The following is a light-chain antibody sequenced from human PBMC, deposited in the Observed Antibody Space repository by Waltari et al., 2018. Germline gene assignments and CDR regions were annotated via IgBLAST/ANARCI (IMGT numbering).Light chain of an antibody. CDR2: DVT. CDR3: SSYTTSSTVV. V-gene: IGLV2-14*01. CDR1: SSDVGAYNY. Sequence: QSALTQPASVSGSPGQSITISCTGTSSDVGAYNYVSWYQKHPGKAPTLMIYDVTRRPSEVSDRFSGSKSGNTASLTISGLQAEDEADYYCSSYTTSSTVVFGGGTKLTVL. J-gene: IGLJ2*01.